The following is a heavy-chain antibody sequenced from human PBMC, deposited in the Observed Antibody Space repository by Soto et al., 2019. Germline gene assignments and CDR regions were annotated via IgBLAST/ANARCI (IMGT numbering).Heavy chain of an antibody. J-gene: IGHJ6*02. CDR2: IKQDGSEK. CDR3: AREATYDFWSGYLIYYYYGMDV. V-gene: IGHV3-7*05. Sequence: GGSLRLSCAASGFTFSSYWTSWVRQAPGKGLEWVANIKQDGSEKYYVDSVKGRFTISRDNAKNSLYLQMNSLRAEDTAVYYCAREATYDFWSGYLIYYYYGMDVWGQGTTVTVSS. CDR1: GFTFSSYW. D-gene: IGHD3-3*01.